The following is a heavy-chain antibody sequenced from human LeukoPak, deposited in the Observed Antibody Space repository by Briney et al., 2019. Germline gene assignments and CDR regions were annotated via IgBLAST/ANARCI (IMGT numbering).Heavy chain of an antibody. Sequence: SVKVSCKASGGPFSTYAINWVRQAPGPGRESMGGIIPIFGTSNYAQKFQGRITITSDESTNTAYMDLSSLRSEDTAVYYCAKSGSNWNREDYYYYYMDVWGNGTTVTVSS. D-gene: IGHD1-1*01. CDR1: GGPFSTYA. V-gene: IGHV1-69*13. J-gene: IGHJ6*03. CDR2: IIPIFGTS. CDR3: AKSGSNWNREDYYYYYMDV.